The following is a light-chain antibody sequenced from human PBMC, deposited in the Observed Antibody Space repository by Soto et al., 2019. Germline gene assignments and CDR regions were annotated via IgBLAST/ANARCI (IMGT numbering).Light chain of an antibody. CDR3: QQYNSYSRD. CDR2: DAS. CDR1: QSISSW. Sequence: DIQMTQSPSTLSASVGDRVTITCRASQSISSWLAWYQQKPGKAPKLLIYDASSLESGVPSRFSGSGSGTEFTLTISSLQPDDFATYYCQQYNSYSRDFXGGTKVDIK. V-gene: IGKV1-5*01. J-gene: IGKJ4*01.